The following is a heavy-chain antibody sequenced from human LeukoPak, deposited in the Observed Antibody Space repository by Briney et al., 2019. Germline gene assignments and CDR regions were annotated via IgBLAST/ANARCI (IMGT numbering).Heavy chain of an antibody. CDR3: MSAHGY. Sequence: GGSLRLSCVVSGYSFSSNMMTWVRQAPGKGLEWVATILPGGRESYRVDSVKGRFTISRDNAKNSLYLQMNSLRAEDTAVYYCMSAHGYWGQGTLVTVTS. J-gene: IGHJ4*02. CDR1: GYSFSSNM. CDR2: ILPGGRES. V-gene: IGHV3-7*01.